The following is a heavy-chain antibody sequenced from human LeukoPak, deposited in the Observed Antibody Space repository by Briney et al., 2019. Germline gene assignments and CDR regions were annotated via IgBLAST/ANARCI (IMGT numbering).Heavy chain of an antibody. CDR1: GFTFSSYW. Sequence: GGSLRLSCAASGFTFSSYWMSWVRRAPGKGLEWVANIKEDGSEKYYVDSVKGRFTISRDNAKNTLYLQMNSLRAEDTAVYYCARGHYYGMDVWGQGTTVTVSS. CDR2: IKEDGSEK. CDR3: ARGHYYGMDV. V-gene: IGHV3-7*04. J-gene: IGHJ6*02.